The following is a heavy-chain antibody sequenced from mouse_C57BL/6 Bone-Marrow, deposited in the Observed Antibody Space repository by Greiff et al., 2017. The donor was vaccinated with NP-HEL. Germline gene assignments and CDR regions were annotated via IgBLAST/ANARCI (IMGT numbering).Heavy chain of an antibody. J-gene: IGHJ4*01. Sequence: LQQPGAELVMPGASVKLSCKASGYTFTSYWMHWVKQRPGQGLEWIGEIDPSDSYTNYNQKFKGKSTLTVDKSSSTAYMQLSSRTSEDSAVYYCGREKWLRLAMDYWGQGTSVTVSS. CDR3: GREKWLRLAMDY. D-gene: IGHD2-2*01. CDR2: IDPSDSYT. V-gene: IGHV1-69*01. CDR1: GYTFTSYW.